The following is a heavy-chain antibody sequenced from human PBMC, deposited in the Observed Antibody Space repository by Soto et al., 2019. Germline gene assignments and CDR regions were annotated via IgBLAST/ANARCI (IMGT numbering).Heavy chain of an antibody. J-gene: IGHJ6*03. D-gene: IGHD3-9*01. Sequence: SETLSLTCTVSGGSISSSSYYWGWIRQPPGKGLEWIGSIDYSGSTYYNPSLKSRVTISVDTSKNQFSLKLSSVTAADTAVYYCARLANGAYYDILTGYPRYYMDVWGKGTTVTVSS. V-gene: IGHV4-39*01. CDR1: GGSISSSSYY. CDR2: IDYSGST. CDR3: ARLANGAYYDILTGYPRYYMDV.